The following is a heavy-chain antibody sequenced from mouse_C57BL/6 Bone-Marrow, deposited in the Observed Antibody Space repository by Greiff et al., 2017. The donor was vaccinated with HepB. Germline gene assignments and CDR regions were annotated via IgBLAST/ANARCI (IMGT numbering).Heavy chain of an antibody. CDR3: APLLLRGAMDY. D-gene: IGHD1-1*01. CDR1: GYTFTSYG. J-gene: IGHJ4*01. Sequence: VKLMESGAELARPGASVKLSCKASGYTFTSYGISWVKQRTGQGLEWIGEIYPRSGNTYYNEKFKGKATLTADKSSSTAYMELRSLTSEDSAVYFCAPLLLRGAMDYWGQGTSVTVSS. CDR2: IYPRSGNT. V-gene: IGHV1-81*01.